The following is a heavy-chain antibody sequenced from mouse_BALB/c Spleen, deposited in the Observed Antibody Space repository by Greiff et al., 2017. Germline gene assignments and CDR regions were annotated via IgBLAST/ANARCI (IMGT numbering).Heavy chain of an antibody. CDR3: ARYDSYYAMDY. J-gene: IGHJ4*01. Sequence: DVQLQESGAELVKPGASVKLSCTASGFNIKDTYMHWVKQRPEQGLEWIGRIDPANGNTKYDPKFQGKATITADTSSNTAYLQLSSLTSEDTAVYYCARYDSYYAMDYWGQGTSVTVSS. V-gene: IGHV14-3*02. CDR2: IDPANGNT. CDR1: GFNIKDTY. D-gene: IGHD2-4*01.